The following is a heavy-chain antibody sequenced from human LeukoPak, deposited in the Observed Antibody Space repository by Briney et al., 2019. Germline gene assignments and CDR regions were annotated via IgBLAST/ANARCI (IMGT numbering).Heavy chain of an antibody. CDR2: ISYDGSNK. J-gene: IGHJ3*02. CDR3: ARVHSSGSVARGMAFDI. CDR1: GFTFSSYA. D-gene: IGHD6-19*01. Sequence: GGSLRLSCAASGFTFSSYAMHWVLQAPGKGLEWVAVISYDGSNKYYADSVKGRFTISRDNSKNTLYLQMNSLRAEDTAVYYCARVHSSGSVARGMAFDIWGQGTMVTVSS. V-gene: IGHV3-30-3*01.